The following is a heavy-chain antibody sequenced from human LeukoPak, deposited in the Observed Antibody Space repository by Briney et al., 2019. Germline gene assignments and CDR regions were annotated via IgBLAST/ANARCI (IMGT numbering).Heavy chain of an antibody. Sequence: GASVKVSCKASGYTFTAYYMHWVRQAPGQGLEWMGWINPNSGGTNYAQKFQGRVTMTRDTSISTAYMELSRLRSDDTAVYYCARDGQQWLDTYYFDYWGQGTLVTVSS. CDR2: INPNSGGT. V-gene: IGHV1-2*02. CDR3: ARDGQQWLDTYYFDY. D-gene: IGHD6-19*01. J-gene: IGHJ4*02. CDR1: GYTFTAYY.